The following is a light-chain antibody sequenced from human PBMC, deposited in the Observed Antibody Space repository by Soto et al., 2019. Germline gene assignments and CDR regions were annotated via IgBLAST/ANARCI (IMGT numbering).Light chain of an antibody. V-gene: IGLV2-8*01. Sequence: QSVLTQPPSASGTPGQRVTISCSGSNSNIGSNTVNWYQQLPGKAPKLMIYEVSKRPSGVPDRFSGSKSGNTASLTVSGLQAEDEADYYCSSYAGSNNLVFGGGTKLTVL. CDR1: NSNIGSNT. CDR2: EVS. J-gene: IGLJ2*01. CDR3: SSYAGSNNLV.